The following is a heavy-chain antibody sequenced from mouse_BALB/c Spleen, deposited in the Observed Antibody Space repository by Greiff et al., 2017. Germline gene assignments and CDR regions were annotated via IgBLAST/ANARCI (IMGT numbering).Heavy chain of an antibody. J-gene: IGHJ3*01. Sequence: VQLQQSGPELVKPGASVRISCKASGYTFTSYYIHWVKQRPGQGLEWIGWIYPGNVNTKYNEKFKGKATLTADKSSSTAYMQLSSLTSEDSAVYFCARFGADYAWFAYWGQGTLVTVSA. CDR3: ARFGADYAWFAY. V-gene: IGHV1S56*01. D-gene: IGHD2-4*01. CDR2: IYPGNVNT. CDR1: GYTFTSYY.